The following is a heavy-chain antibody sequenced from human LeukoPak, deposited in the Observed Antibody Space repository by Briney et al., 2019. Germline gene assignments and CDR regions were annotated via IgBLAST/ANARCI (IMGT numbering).Heavy chain of an antibody. CDR2: IYHSGST. CDR1: GYSMSSGYY. Sequence: SETLSLTCTVSGYSMSSGYYWCWNRQPPGKGLEWTGSIYHSGSTYYNRSLKSRVTISVDTSKNQFSLKLSSVTAADTDVYYCARGGQEIVVVITTKDAFDIWGQGTMVTVFS. V-gene: IGHV4-38-2*02. D-gene: IGHD3-22*01. J-gene: IGHJ3*02. CDR3: ARGGQEIVVVITTKDAFDI.